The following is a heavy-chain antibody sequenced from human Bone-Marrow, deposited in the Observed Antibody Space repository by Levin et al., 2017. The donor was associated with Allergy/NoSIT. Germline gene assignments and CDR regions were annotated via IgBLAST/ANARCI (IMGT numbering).Heavy chain of an antibody. CDR3: TREAGYSSVGDPFDI. D-gene: IGHD6-19*01. V-gene: IGHV3-13*01. CDR2: IGTAGDT. Sequence: GGSLRLSCAASGFTYSNYDMHWVRQVTGKGLEWVSAIGTAGDTYYAGSVKGRFTISRENAKNSLYLQMNSLRVGDTAVYYCTREAGYSSVGDPFDIWGQGTMVTVSS. J-gene: IGHJ3*02. CDR1: GFTYSNYD.